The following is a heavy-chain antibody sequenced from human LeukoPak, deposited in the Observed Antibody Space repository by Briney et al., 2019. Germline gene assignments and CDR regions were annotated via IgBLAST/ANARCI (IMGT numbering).Heavy chain of an antibody. CDR2: ISYDGSNK. CDR3: AKDRGMSATVGFGY. Sequence: GRSLRLSCAASGFIFSSYGMHWVRQAPGEGLEWVAVISYDGSNKYYADYVEGRFTISRSNSKSTLYLQMNSLGDEDTAVYYCAKDRGMSATVGFGYWGQGTLVTVSS. CDR1: GFIFSSYG. V-gene: IGHV3-30*18. D-gene: IGHD4-23*01. J-gene: IGHJ4*02.